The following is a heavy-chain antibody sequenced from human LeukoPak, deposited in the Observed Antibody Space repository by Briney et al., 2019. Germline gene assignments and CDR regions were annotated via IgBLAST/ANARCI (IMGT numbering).Heavy chain of an antibody. J-gene: IGHJ3*02. D-gene: IGHD3-3*01. Sequence: GGSLRLSCAASGFTFSSYSMNWVRQAPWKGLEWVSYISSSSSTIYFADSVKGRFTISRDNAKNSLYLKMNSLRAEDTAVYYCARELGIFGVARAFDIWGQGTMVTVSS. CDR3: ARELGIFGVARAFDI. V-gene: IGHV3-48*01. CDR2: ISSSSSTI. CDR1: GFTFSSYS.